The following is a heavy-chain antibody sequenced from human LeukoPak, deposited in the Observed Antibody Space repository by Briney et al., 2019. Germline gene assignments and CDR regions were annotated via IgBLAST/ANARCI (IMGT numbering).Heavy chain of an antibody. Sequence: ASVKVSCEASGVTFSSYAISWVRQAPGQGLEWMGRIIPILGIANYAQKFQGRVTITADKSTSTAYMELSSLRSEDTAVYYCARAPSGSDDNSVLGKGNYYYGMDVWGQGTTVTVSS. J-gene: IGHJ6*02. CDR3: ARAPSGSDDNSVLGKGNYYYGMDV. D-gene: IGHD1-26*01. CDR1: GVTFSSYA. CDR2: IIPILGIA. V-gene: IGHV1-69*04.